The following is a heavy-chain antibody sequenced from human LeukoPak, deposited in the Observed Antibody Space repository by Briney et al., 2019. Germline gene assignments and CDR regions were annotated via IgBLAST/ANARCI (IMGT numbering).Heavy chain of an antibody. D-gene: IGHD3-22*01. CDR3: AKTSGYPPQDYHMDV. J-gene: IGHJ6*03. CDR2: IWYDGSNK. CDR1: GFTFSSYG. V-gene: IGHV3-33*06. Sequence: GGSLRLSCAASGFTFSSYGMHWVRQAPGKGLEWVAVIWYDGSNKYYADSVKGRFTISRDNSKNTLYLQMNSLRAEDTAVYYCAKTSGYPPQDYHMDVWGKGTTVTVSS.